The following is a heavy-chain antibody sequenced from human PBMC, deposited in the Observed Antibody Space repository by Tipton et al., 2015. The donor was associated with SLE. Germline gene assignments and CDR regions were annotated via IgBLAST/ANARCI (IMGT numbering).Heavy chain of an antibody. D-gene: IGHD6-19*01. Sequence: LSLTCAVYGRSFSGYYWSWIRQPPGKGLEWIGYIYYSGSTNYNPSLKSRVTISVDTSKNQFSLKLSSVTAADTAVYYCARDAGDLGVAGTLDYWGQGTLVTVSS. CDR1: GRSFSGYY. CDR3: ARDAGDLGVAGTLDY. V-gene: IGHV4-59*01. J-gene: IGHJ4*02. CDR2: IYYSGST.